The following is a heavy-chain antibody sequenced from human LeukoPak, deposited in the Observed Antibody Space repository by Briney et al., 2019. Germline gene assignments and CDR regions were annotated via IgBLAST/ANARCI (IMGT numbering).Heavy chain of an antibody. CDR3: ARVITIFGVVTEGYYFDY. CDR2: IIPIFGTA. Sequence: SVKVSCKASGGTFSSYAISWVRQAPGQGLEWMGRIIPIFGTANYAQKFQGRVTITTDESTSTAYMELSSLRSEDTAVYYCARVITIFGVVTEGYYFDYWGQGTLVTVSS. CDR1: GGTFSSYA. J-gene: IGHJ4*02. D-gene: IGHD3-3*01. V-gene: IGHV1-69*05.